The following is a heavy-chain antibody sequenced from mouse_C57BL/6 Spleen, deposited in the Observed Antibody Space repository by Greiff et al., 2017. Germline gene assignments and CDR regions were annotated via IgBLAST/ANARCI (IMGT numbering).Heavy chain of an antibody. V-gene: IGHV14-3*01. Sequence: VQLQQSVAELVRPGASVKLSCTASGFTIKNTYMHWVKQRPEQGLEWIGRIDPANGNTKYAPKFQGKATITADTSSNTAYLQLSSLTSEDTAIYYCAPFSLWDYWGQGTSVTVSS. CDR1: GFTIKNTY. CDR2: IDPANGNT. J-gene: IGHJ4*01. CDR3: APFSLWDY.